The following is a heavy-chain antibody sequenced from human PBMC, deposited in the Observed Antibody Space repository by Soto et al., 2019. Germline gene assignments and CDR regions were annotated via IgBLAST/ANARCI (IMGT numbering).Heavy chain of an antibody. CDR1: GEPFTDHF. J-gene: IGHJ6*02. V-gene: IGHV4-34*02. D-gene: IGHD2-8*01. CDR2: INHGGRT. CDR3: ARRRVTNYYYYGADV. Sequence: QVQLQQWGAGLLKPSETLSLTCAVSGEPFTDHFCTWIRQAPGKGLEWIGEINHGGRTSFNPSLKRRVTLSVDTSKNQFSLVLVSLTAADTGVYYCARRRVTNYYYYGADVWGQGTTVTVSS.